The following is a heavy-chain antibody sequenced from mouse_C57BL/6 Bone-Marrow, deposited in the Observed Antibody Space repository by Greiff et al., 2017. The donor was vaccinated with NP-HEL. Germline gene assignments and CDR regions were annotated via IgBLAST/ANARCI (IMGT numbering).Heavy chain of an antibody. CDR3: ARDAWFAY. CDR2: SRNKANDYTT. J-gene: IGHJ3*01. V-gene: IGHV7-1*01. Sequence: EVKLMESGGGLVQSGRSLRLSCATSGFTFSDFYMEWVRQAPGKGLEWIAASRNKANDYTTEYSASVKGRFIVSRDTSQSILYLQMNALGAEDTAIYYCARDAWFAYWGQGTLVTVSA. CDR1: GFTFSDFY.